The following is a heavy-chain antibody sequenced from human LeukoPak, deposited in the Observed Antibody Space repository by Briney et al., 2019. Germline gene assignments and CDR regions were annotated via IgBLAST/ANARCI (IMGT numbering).Heavy chain of an antibody. V-gene: IGHV3-30-3*02. CDR3: ARGRDSASFIIDY. D-gene: IGHD3-10*01. Sequence: GGSLRILFWGSGFTFSSYAVIWVRQAPGKRVGWVAFISSDGTHEHYRDSGKGRFTHPQDNSKNTVSLQMNSLGTEDTAVYYCARGRDSASFIIDYWLQGTLVTVSS. J-gene: IGHJ4*02. CDR1: GFTFSSYA. CDR2: ISSDGTHE.